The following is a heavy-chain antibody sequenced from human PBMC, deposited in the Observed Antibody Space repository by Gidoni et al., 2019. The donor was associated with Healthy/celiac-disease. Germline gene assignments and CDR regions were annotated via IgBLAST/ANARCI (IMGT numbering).Heavy chain of an antibody. CDR2: IIPIFGTA. CDR1: GGTFRSDA. V-gene: IGHV1-69*01. J-gene: IGHJ6*02. CDR3: ARDCSGGSCYSPHYYYYYGMDV. Sequence: QVQLVQSGAEVKKPGSSVKVSCKASGGTFRSDATSWVRHAPGQGLEWMGGIIPIFGTANYAQKFQCRVTITADESTSTAYMELSSLRSEDTAVYYCARDCSGGSCYSPHYYYYYGMDVWGQGTTVTVSS. D-gene: IGHD2-15*01.